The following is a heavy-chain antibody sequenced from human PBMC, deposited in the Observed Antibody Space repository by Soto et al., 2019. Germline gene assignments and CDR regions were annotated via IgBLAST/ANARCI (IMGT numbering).Heavy chain of an antibody. Sequence: SETLSLTCTVSGGSVSSGSYYWSWIRQPPGKGLEWIGYIYYSGSTNYNPSLKSRVTISVDTSKNQFSLKLSSVTAADTTVYYCARSSVVRYYFDYWGQGTLVTVSS. D-gene: IGHD1-26*01. V-gene: IGHV4-61*01. J-gene: IGHJ4*02. CDR1: GGSVSSGSYY. CDR3: ARSSVVRYYFDY. CDR2: IYYSGST.